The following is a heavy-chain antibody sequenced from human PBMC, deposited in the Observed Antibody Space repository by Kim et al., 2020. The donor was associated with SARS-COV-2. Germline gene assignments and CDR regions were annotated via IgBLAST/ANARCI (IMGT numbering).Heavy chain of an antibody. CDR2: INSDGSST. CDR3: ARAPLGTPYYYYYMDV. J-gene: IGHJ6*03. D-gene: IGHD2-15*01. V-gene: IGHV3-74*01. Sequence: GGSLRLSCAASGFTFSSCWMHWVRQAPGKGLVWVSRINSDGSSTSYADSVKGRFTISRDNAKNTLYLQMNSLRAEDTAVFYCARAPLGTPYYYYYMDVWGKGTTVTVSS. CDR1: GFTFSSCW.